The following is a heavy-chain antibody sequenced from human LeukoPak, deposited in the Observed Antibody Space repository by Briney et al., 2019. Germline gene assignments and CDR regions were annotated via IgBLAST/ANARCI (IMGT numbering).Heavy chain of an antibody. J-gene: IGHJ4*02. V-gene: IGHV3-21*01. CDR1: GFTFSSYS. D-gene: IGHD6-19*01. Sequence: GGSLRLSCAASGFTFSSYSMNWVRQAPGKGLEWVSSISSSSSYIYSADSVKGRFTISRDNAKNSLYLQMNSLRAEDTAVYYCARVWGIAVAGREQDYWGQGTLVTVSS. CDR2: ISSSSSYI. CDR3: ARVWGIAVAGREQDY.